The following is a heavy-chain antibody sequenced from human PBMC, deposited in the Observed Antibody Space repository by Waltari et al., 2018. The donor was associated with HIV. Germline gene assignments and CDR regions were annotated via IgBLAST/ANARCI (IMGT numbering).Heavy chain of an antibody. Sequence: EVQLVESGGGLVQPGGSLRLSCAASGFTCSRYGMHWVRQAPGKGLVWVSRINRDGSSTSYADSVEGRFTISRDNAKNTLYLQMNSLRAEDTAVYYCARGHGDIWGQGTMVTVSS. CDR3: ARGHGDI. V-gene: IGHV3-74*01. CDR2: INRDGSST. J-gene: IGHJ3*02. CDR1: GFTCSRYG.